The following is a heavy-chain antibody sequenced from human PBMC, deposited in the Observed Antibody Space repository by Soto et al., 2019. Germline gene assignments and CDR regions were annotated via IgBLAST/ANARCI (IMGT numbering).Heavy chain of an antibody. V-gene: IGHV3-30-3*01. CDR2: ISYDGSNK. Sequence: QVQLVESGGGVVQPGRSLRLSCAASGFTFSSYAMHWVHQAPGKGLEWVAVISYDGSNKYYADSVKGRFTISRDNSKNTLYLQMNSLRAEDTAVYYCARDLVYYDSSGSFDYWGQGTLVTVSS. CDR1: GFTFSSYA. J-gene: IGHJ4*02. D-gene: IGHD3-22*01. CDR3: ARDLVYYDSSGSFDY.